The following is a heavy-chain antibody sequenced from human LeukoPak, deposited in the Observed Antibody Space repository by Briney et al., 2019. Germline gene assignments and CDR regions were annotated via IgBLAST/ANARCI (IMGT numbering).Heavy chain of an antibody. V-gene: IGHV4-34*03. Sequence: VXXGSXXGYYWSWIRQPPGKGLEWIGEINHSGSTNYNPSLXGRVTISVDTSKNQFSLKLSSVTAADTAVYYWXXXXXXXXXXXXXXXXYMDVWGKGTTVSISS. CDR2: INHSGST. J-gene: IGHJ6*03. CDR3: XXXXXXXXXXXXXXXXYMDV. CDR1: XGSXXGYY.